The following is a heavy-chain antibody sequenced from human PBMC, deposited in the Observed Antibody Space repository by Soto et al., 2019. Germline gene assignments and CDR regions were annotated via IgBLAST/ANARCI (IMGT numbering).Heavy chain of an antibody. CDR1: SGSISSSNW. CDR3: ARFYGDLDAFYI. J-gene: IGHJ3*02. D-gene: IGHD4-17*01. V-gene: IGHV4-4*02. CDR2: IYHSGRT. Sequence: QVQLQESGPGLVEPSGTLSLTCAVSSGSISSSNWWSWVRQPPGKGLEWIGEIYHSGRTNYNPSLTSRVTISVDKSKTHFSLKLSSVTAADTAVYYCARFYGDLDAFYIWGQGPMVTVSS.